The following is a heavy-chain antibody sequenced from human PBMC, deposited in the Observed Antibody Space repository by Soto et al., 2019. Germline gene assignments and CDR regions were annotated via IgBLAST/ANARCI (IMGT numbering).Heavy chain of an antibody. J-gene: IGHJ5*02. Sequence: ASVKVSCKASGYTFTNYGITWVRQAPGQGLEWMGWISVYNGRTNFAQKLQGRLTMTTDTSTSTAYMEVRSLRSDDTAVYYCARGDYGSGLDPWGQGTLVTVSS. CDR1: GYTFTNYG. V-gene: IGHV1-18*01. D-gene: IGHD3-10*01. CDR2: ISVYNGRT. CDR3: ARGDYGSGLDP.